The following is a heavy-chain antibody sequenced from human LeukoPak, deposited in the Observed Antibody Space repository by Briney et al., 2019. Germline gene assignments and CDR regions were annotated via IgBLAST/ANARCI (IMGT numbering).Heavy chain of an antibody. CDR2: INPGNGNT. CDR3: ARKSYDILSLGYNWFDP. J-gene: IGHJ5*02. D-gene: IGHD3-9*01. Sequence: ASVKVSCKASGYTFTSYALHWVRQAPGQRLEWMGWINPGNGNTKYSQEFQGRVTITADKSTSTAYMELSSLRSEDTAVYYCARKSYDILSLGYNWFDPWGQGTLVTVSS. V-gene: IGHV1-3*03. CDR1: GYTFTSYA.